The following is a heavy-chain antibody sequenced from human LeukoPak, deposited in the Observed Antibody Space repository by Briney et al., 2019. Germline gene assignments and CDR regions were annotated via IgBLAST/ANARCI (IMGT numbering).Heavy chain of an antibody. CDR1: GGSISSSSYY. Sequence: SETLSLTCTVSGGSISSSSYYWGWIRQPPGKGLEWIGSIYYSGSTYYNPSLKSRVTISVDTSKNQFSLKLSSVTAADTAVYYCAREDTAMVTVDYWGQGTLVTVSS. CDR3: AREDTAMVTVDY. D-gene: IGHD5-18*01. CDR2: IYYSGST. J-gene: IGHJ4*02. V-gene: IGHV4-39*07.